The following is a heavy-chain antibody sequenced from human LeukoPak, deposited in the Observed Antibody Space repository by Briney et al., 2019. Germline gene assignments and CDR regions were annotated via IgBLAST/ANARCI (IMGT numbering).Heavy chain of an antibody. V-gene: IGHV3-30*18. CDR2: ISYDGSNK. CDR1: GFAFSSYG. Sequence: GGSLRLSCAASGFAFSSYGMHWVRQAPGKGLEWVAVISYDGSNKYYADSVKGRFTVSRDNSKNTVSLQLNSLRVEDTAVYFCAKVPGRWGVSAYGDYFDYRGQGTLVTVSS. D-gene: IGHD5-12*01. J-gene: IGHJ4*02. CDR3: AKVPGRWGVSAYGDYFDY.